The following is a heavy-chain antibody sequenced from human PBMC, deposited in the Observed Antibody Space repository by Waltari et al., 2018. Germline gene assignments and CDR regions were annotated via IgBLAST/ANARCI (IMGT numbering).Heavy chain of an antibody. CDR3: ARTRELLERSDYYYYYMDV. CDR2: MNPNSGNT. Sequence: QVQLVQSGAEVKKPGASVQASCKASGYTFSSYDITWVRPATGQGLEWMGWMNPNSGNTGYAQKFQGRVTITRNTSISTAYMELSSLRSEDTAVYYCARTRELLERSDYYYYYMDVWGKGTTVTVSS. CDR1: GYTFSSYD. D-gene: IGHD3-10*01. V-gene: IGHV1-8*03. J-gene: IGHJ6*03.